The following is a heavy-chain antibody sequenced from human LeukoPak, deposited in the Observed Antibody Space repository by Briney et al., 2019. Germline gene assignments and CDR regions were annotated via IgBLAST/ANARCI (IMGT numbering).Heavy chain of an antibody. CDR1: GGAISSGDFY. CDR2: IHYSGST. V-gene: IGHV4-30-4*08. Sequence: SETLSLTCTVSGGAISSGDFYWTWIRQPPGKGLEWIGYIHYSGSTYYNWSLKSRVTISLDMSKNQFSLRLTSVTAADTAMYYCAREETSPNWFDPWGQGALVTVSS. CDR3: AREETSPNWFDP. J-gene: IGHJ5*02.